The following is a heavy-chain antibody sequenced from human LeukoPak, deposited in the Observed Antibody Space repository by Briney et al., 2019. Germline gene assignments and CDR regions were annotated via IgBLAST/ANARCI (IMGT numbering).Heavy chain of an antibody. V-gene: IGHV3-30*18. CDR2: ISYDGSNK. D-gene: IGHD1-7*01. CDR1: GFTFSSYG. Sequence: GGSLRLSCAASGFTFSSYGMHWVRQTPGKELEWVAVISYDGSNKYYADSVKGRFTISRDSSKNTLYLQMNSLRAEDTAVYYCAKDRGSWNYSFDYWGQGTLVTVSS. J-gene: IGHJ4*02. CDR3: AKDRGSWNYSFDY.